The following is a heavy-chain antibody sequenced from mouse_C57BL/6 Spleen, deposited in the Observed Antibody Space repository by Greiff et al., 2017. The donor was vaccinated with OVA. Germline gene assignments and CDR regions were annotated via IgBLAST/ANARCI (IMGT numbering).Heavy chain of an antibody. CDR1: GYTFTSYW. Sequence: QVQLKQPGAELAKPGASVKLSCKASGYTFTSYWMHWVKQRPGRGLEWIGRIDPNSGGTKYNEKFKSKATLTVDKPSSTAYMQLSSLTSEDSAVYYCARTYYGSLYYAMDYWGQGTSVTVSS. CDR2: IDPNSGGT. V-gene: IGHV1-72*01. D-gene: IGHD1-1*01. J-gene: IGHJ4*01. CDR3: ARTYYGSLYYAMDY.